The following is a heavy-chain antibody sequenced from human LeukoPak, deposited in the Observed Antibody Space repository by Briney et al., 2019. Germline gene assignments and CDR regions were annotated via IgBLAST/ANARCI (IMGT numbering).Heavy chain of an antibody. J-gene: IGHJ3*02. V-gene: IGHV4-59*01. CDR2: ISNSGST. D-gene: IGHD6-13*01. CDR3: ARGGRSSCGDAFDI. CDR1: GGSISSYY. Sequence: SKTLSLTCTVSGGSISSYYWSWIRQTPGKGLEWIGYISNSGSTRNNPSLKSRVTMSVDTSKNQFSLKLSSVTAADTALYYCARGGRSSCGDAFDIWGLGTMVTVSS.